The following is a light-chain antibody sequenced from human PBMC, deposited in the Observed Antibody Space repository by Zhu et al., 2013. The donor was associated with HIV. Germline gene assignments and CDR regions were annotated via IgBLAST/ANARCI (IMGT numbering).Light chain of an antibody. V-gene: IGKV3-20*01. CDR1: QSVSSSY. CDR2: GAS. Sequence: EIVLTQSPGTLSLSPGERATLSCRASQSVSSSYLAWYQQKPGQAPRLLIYGASSRATGIPDRFSGSGSGTDFTLTISRLEPEDFAVYYCQQYGSSPLTFGQGDQAGDQT. J-gene: IGKJ2*01. CDR3: QQYGSSPLT.